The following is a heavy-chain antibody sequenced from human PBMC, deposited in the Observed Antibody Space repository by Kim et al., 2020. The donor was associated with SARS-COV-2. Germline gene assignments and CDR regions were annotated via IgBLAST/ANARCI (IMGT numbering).Heavy chain of an antibody. V-gene: IGHV1-3*01. CDR3: ATGYSAWYGY. Sequence: ASVKVSCKASGYTFTSYAMHWVRQAPGQRLEWMGWTNAGNGNTKYSQKFQGRVTLTTDTSASTAYMELSSLTSEDMAVYYCATGYSAWYGYWGQGTLVIVSS. CDR1: GYTFTSYA. D-gene: IGHD6-19*01. CDR2: TNAGNGNT. J-gene: IGHJ4*02.